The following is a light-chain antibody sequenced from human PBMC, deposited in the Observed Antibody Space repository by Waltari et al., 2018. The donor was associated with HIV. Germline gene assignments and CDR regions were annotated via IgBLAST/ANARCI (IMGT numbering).Light chain of an antibody. CDR2: EVT. V-gene: IGLV2-23*02. CDR1: SSGDGLYNL. Sequence: QSALTQPASVSLSLVQSVTISCTRTSSGDGLYNLVSSYQQHPGNGPTRGIYEVTQRPSGISHRFSGSKSGNPASLTISGLQAEDEADYYCCSYVGTRTFGDVFGGGTKLTVL. J-gene: IGLJ3*02. CDR3: CSYVGTRTFGDV.